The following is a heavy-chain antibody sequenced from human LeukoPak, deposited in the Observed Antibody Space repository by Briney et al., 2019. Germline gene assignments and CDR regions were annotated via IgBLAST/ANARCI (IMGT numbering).Heavy chain of an antibody. CDR3: ARDPSGSCYFDN. D-gene: IGHD1-26*01. V-gene: IGHV4-59*01. J-gene: IGHJ4*02. CDR1: GGSISSYY. Sequence: PSETLSLTCTVSGGSISSYYWSWVRQPPGKGLEWIGYIYYSGSTNYNPSLKSRVTISVDTSKNQFSLKLSSVTAADTAVYYCARDPSGSCYFDNWGQGTLVTVSS. CDR2: IYYSGST.